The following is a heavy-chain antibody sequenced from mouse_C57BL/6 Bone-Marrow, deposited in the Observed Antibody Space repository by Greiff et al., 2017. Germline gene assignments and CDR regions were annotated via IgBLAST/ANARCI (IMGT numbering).Heavy chain of an antibody. D-gene: IGHD1-1*01. Sequence: VQLLQSGAELVRPGASVTLSCKASGYTFTDYEMHWVKQTPVHGLEWIGAIDPETGGTAYNQKFKGKAILTADKSSSTAYMELRSLTSEDSAVYYCDYGTPYAMDYWGQGTSVTVSS. CDR2: IDPETGGT. J-gene: IGHJ4*01. CDR3: DYGTPYAMDY. CDR1: GYTFTDYE. V-gene: IGHV1-15*01.